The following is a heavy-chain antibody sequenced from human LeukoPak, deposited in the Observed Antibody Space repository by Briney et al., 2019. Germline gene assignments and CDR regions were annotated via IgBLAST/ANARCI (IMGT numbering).Heavy chain of an antibody. CDR1: GYTFTTYG. CDR2: ISAYNGNT. D-gene: IGHD5/OR15-5a*01. CDR3: ARESLVSPTDY. J-gene: IGHJ4*02. V-gene: IGHV1-18*01. Sequence: ASVKVSCKASGYTFTTYGLSWVQQAPGQGLEWMGWISAYNGNTNYAQKLQGRVTMTTDTSTSTAYMELRSPRSEDTAVYYCARESLVSPTDYWGQGTLVTVSS.